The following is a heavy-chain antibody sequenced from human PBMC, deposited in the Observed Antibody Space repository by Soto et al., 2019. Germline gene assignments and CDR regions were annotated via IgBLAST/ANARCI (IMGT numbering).Heavy chain of an antibody. CDR1: GFTFSSYD. CDR2: ISSTGTYT. V-gene: IGHV3-21*01. CDR3: AKSPDYGMDV. Sequence: PVGSLRLSCAASGFTFSSYDMTWVRQAPGKGLDWVSCISSTGTYTHYADSVKGRFTITRDNAENSLYLQMNSLRVEDTAVYYCAKSPDYGMDVWGQGTTVTVSS. J-gene: IGHJ6*02.